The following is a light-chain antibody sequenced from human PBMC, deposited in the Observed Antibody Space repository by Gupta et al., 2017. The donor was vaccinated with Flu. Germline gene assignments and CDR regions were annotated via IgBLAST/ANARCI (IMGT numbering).Light chain of an antibody. CDR2: YKSDSDQ. V-gene: IGLV5-45*03. CDR1: SGITVGYHR. CDR3: MIWHNTAYV. Sequence: QAVLTQPSSLSASPGASASLTCTLRSGITVGYHRIYWYQQKPGSPPQYLLRYKSDSDQHQGSGVPSRFSVSKDYSANAGILLISGLQSEDEADYYCMIWHNTAYVFGTGTKVTVL. J-gene: IGLJ1*01.